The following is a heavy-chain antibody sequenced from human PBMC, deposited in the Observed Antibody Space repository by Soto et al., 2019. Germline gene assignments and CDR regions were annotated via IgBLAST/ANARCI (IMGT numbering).Heavy chain of an antibody. V-gene: IGHV5-10-1*01. CDR2: IDPSDSYT. J-gene: IGHJ3*02. Sequence: ESLKISCKGSGYSFTSYWISLVRQMPGKGLGGMGRIDPSDSYTNYSPSCQGHVTISADKSISTAYLQWSSLKASDTAMYYCARHELDYYDSAGAFDIWGQGTMVTVSS. CDR1: GYSFTSYW. D-gene: IGHD3-22*01. CDR3: ARHELDYYDSAGAFDI.